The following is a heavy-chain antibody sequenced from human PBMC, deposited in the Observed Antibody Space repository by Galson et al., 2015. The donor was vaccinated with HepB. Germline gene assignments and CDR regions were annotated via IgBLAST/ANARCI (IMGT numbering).Heavy chain of an antibody. V-gene: IGHV3-21*01. D-gene: IGHD1-14*01. Sequence: SLRLSCAASGFTFSSYWMSWVRQAPGKGLEWVSSISSSSSYIYYADSVKGRFTISRDNAKNSLYLQMNSLRAEDTAVYYCASLYPQPGGMDVWGQGTTVTVSS. CDR2: ISSSSSYI. J-gene: IGHJ6*02. CDR1: GFTFSSYW. CDR3: ASLYPQPGGMDV.